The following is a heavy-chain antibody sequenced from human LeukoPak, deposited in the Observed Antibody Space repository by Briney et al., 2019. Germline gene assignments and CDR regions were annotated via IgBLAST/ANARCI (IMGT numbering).Heavy chain of an antibody. CDR1: GFTFSDYY. J-gene: IGHJ4*02. CDR3: ARAASASSPDY. D-gene: IGHD5-18*01. V-gene: IGHV3-11*03. CDR2: ISSSSSYT. Sequence: GGSLRLSCAVSGFTFSDYYMSWIRQAPGKGLEWVSYISSSSSYTNYADSVKGRFTISRDNAKNSLYLQMNSLRAEDTAVYYCARAASASSPDYWGQGTLVTVSS.